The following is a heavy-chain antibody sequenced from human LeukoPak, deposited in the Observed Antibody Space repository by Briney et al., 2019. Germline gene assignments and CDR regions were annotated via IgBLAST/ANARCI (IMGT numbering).Heavy chain of an antibody. CDR3: ASSGVGSSWFYY. CDR1: GFTFSSYE. Sequence: PGGSLRLSCAASGFTFSSYEMNWVRQAPGKGLEWVSYISSSGTSMYYADSVKGRFTISRDNAKNTLYLQMSSLRAEDTAVYYCASSGVGSSWFYYWGQGTLVTVSS. J-gene: IGHJ4*02. V-gene: IGHV3-48*03. CDR2: ISSSGTSM. D-gene: IGHD6-13*01.